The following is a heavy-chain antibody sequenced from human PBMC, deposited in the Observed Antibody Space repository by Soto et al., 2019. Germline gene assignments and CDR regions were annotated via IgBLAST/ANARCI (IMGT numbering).Heavy chain of an antibody. CDR2: MNPNSGNT. CDR3: AITAGKGYSFDY. Sequence: GESLKISCKASGYTFTSYDINWVRQATGQGLEWMGWMNPNSGNTGYAQKFQGRVTMTRNTSISTAYMELSSLRSEDTAVYYCAITAGKGYSFDYWGQGTLVTVSS. J-gene: IGHJ4*02. CDR1: GYTFTSYD. V-gene: IGHV1-8*01. D-gene: IGHD6-13*01.